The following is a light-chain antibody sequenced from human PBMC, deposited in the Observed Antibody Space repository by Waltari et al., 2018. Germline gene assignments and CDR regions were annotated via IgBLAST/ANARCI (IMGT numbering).Light chain of an antibody. CDR2: DAS. V-gene: IGKV1-33*01. Sequence: IQMTQSPSSLSASVGDRVTITCQASQDISNYVNCYQQKPGKAPKLLIYDASNLETGVPSRFSGSGSGTDFTFTISSLQPEDIATYYCQQYDNLPLTFGGGTKVEIK. CDR3: QQYDNLPLT. J-gene: IGKJ4*01. CDR1: QDISNY.